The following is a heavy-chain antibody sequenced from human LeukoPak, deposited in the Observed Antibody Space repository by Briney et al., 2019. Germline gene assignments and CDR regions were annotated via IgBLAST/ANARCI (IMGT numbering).Heavy chain of an antibody. CDR1: GIPFSSNW. V-gene: IGHV3-74*01. Sequence: GGSLRLSCAASGIPFSSNWMHWVRQAPGKGLVWVSGINNEGSYAVYADSVKGRFTISRDSAKNTLYLQMNTLRADDSAVYYCARGVSANWFDPWGQGTLVIVSS. CDR3: ARGVSANWFDP. D-gene: IGHD3-10*01. J-gene: IGHJ5*02. CDR2: INNEGSYA.